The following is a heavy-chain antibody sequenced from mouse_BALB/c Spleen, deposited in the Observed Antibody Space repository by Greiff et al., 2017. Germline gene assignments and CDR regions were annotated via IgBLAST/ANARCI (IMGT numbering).Heavy chain of an antibody. CDR1: GFTFSSYG. V-gene: IGHV5-6*01. D-gene: IGHD1-1*01. CDR2: ISSGGSYT. CDR3: ARHIHYYGSSLGDFDV. Sequence: VKLMESGGDLVKPGGSLKLSCAASGFTFSSYGMSWVRQTPDKRLEWVATISSGGSYTYYPDSVKGRFTISRDNAKNTLYLQMSSLKSEDTAMYYCARHIHYYGSSLGDFDVWGAGTTVTVAS. J-gene: IGHJ1*01.